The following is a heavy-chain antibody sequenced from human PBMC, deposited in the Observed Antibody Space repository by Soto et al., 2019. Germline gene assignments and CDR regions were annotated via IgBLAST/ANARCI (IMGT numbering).Heavy chain of an antibody. V-gene: IGHV3-74*01. CDR1: GFTFSSYW. CDR3: ASYYDFWSGYNWFDP. D-gene: IGHD3-3*01. CDR2: INSDGSST. J-gene: IGHJ5*02. Sequence: GGSLRLSCAASGFTFSSYWMRWVRQAPGKGLVWVSRINSDGSSTSYADSVKGRFTISRDNAKNTLYLQMNSLRAEDTAVYYCASYYDFWSGYNWFDPWGQGTLVTVSS.